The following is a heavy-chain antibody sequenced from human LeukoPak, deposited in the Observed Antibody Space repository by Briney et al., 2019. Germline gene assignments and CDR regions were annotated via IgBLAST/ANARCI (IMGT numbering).Heavy chain of an antibody. CDR1: GGTFNNYG. V-gene: IGHV1-69*13. Sequence: SVKVSCTASGGTFNNYGINWVRQAPGQGLEWMGGIIPIFDTPYYAQNFQDRFTITADESTSTAYMELTSLRSEDTAMYYCARVGFTTGFDYWGQGTLVTVSS. D-gene: IGHD1-1*01. J-gene: IGHJ4*02. CDR3: ARVGFTTGFDY. CDR2: IIPIFDTP.